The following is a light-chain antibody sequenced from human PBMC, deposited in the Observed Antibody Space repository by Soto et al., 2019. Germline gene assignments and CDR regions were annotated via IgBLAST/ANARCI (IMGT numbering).Light chain of an antibody. J-gene: IGLJ3*02. Sequence: QSALTQPRSVSGSPGQSVTISCTGTSSDVGGYNYVSWYQQHPGRAPKFMIYDVTKRPSGVPDRFSGSKSGNTASLTISGLQTEDEADYYCSSFTTSTTLFGGGTKLTVL. V-gene: IGLV2-11*01. CDR3: SSFTTSTTL. CDR1: SSDVGGYNY. CDR2: DVT.